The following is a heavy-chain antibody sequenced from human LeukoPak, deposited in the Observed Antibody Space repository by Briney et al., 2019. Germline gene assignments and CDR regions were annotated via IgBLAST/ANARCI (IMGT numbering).Heavy chain of an antibody. Sequence: ASVKVSCKASGYTFTGYYMHWVRQAPGHGLEWMGWMNPYSGGTNYAQKLQGRVTMTTDTSTSTAYMELRSLRSDDTAVYYCARGANWNDQVYYYYYYMDVWGKGTTVTVSS. CDR2: MNPYSGGT. CDR3: ARGANWNDQVYYYYYYMDV. J-gene: IGHJ6*03. D-gene: IGHD1-1*01. CDR1: GYTFTGYY. V-gene: IGHV1-2*02.